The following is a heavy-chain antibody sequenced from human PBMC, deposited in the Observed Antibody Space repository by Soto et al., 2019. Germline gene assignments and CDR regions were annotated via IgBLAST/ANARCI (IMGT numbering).Heavy chain of an antibody. V-gene: IGHV4-61*08. J-gene: IGHJ6*02. CDR3: ARFDYGDYYYGMDV. D-gene: IGHD4-17*01. Sequence: PSETLSLTCTVSGGSISSGGYYWSWIRQHPGKGLEWIGYIYYSGSTNYNPSLKSRVTISVDTSKNQFSLKLSSVTAADTAVYYCARFDYGDYYYGMDVWGQGTTVTVSS. CDR1: GGSISSGGYY. CDR2: IYYSGST.